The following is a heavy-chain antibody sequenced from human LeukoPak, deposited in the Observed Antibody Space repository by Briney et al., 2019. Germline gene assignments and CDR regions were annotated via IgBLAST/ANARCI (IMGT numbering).Heavy chain of an antibody. J-gene: IGHJ4*02. V-gene: IGHV6-1*01. CDR2: TYFRSKWYS. CDR3: ATEKY. D-gene: IGHD2-21*02. CDR1: GDSVSSNSAT. Sequence: SQTLSLTCAISGDSVSSNSATWNWIRQSPSRGLEWLGRTYFRSKWYSGYAVSMKGRITITPDTSKNQFSLQLHSVTPEDTAVYYCATEKYWGQGTLVTVSS.